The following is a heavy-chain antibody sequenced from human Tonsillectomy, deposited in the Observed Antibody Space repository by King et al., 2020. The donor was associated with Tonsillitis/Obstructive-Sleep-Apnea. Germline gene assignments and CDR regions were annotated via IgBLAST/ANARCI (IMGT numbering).Heavy chain of an antibody. V-gene: IGHV3-23*04. D-gene: IGHD2-21*02. CDR3: AKNPVVVTMIPDAHFDY. CDR1: GFTFSSYA. CDR2: ISGSGGST. Sequence: VQLVESGGGLVQPGGSLRLSCAASGFTFSSYAMSWVRQASGKGLEWVSAISGSGGSTYYADSVKGRFTISRDNSKNTLYLQMNSLRAEDTAAYYCAKNPVVVTMIPDAHFDYWGQGTLVTVSS. J-gene: IGHJ4*02.